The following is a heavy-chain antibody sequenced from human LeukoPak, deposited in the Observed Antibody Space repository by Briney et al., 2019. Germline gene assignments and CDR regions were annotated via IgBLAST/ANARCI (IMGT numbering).Heavy chain of an antibody. CDR1: GLAFTSHG. J-gene: IGHJ5*01. D-gene: IGHD3-10*01. CDR2: ISLDGSRK. V-gene: IGHV3-33*05. CDR3: ARDRAVSWLDS. Sequence: GRSLRLSCAASGLAFTSHGFHWVRQAPGRGLEWLTFISLDGSRKSYADSVKGRFTFSRDDSKNTLYLEMNSLRAEDTATYYCARDRAVSWLDSWGLGTLVTVSS.